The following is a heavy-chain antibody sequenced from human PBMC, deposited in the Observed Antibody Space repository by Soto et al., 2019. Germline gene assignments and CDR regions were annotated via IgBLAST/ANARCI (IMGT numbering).Heavy chain of an antibody. CDR2: IRSKANSYAT. J-gene: IGHJ5*02. Sequence: EVQLVESGGGLVQPGGSLKLSCAASGFTFSGSAMHWVRQASGKGLEWVGRIRSKANSYATAYAASVKGRFTISRDDSKNKAYLQMNSLKTEDTVVYYCTRHDPRDPWGQGTLVTVSS. V-gene: IGHV3-73*02. CDR3: TRHDPRDP. CDR1: GFTFSGSA.